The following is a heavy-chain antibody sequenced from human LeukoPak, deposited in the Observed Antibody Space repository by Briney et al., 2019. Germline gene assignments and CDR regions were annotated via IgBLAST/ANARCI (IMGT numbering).Heavy chain of an antibody. J-gene: IGHJ5*02. CDR2: ISYDGSNK. CDR3: ARSTAEENWFDP. V-gene: IGHV3-30-3*01. CDR1: GCTLSSYA. Sequence: GGTLRLSCAASGCTLSSYAMRWVRQAPGKGLEWVAVISYDGSNKYYADSVKGRFTISRDNSKNTLYLQMNSLRAEDTAVYYCARSTAEENWFDPWGQGTLVTVSS. D-gene: IGHD2-8*02.